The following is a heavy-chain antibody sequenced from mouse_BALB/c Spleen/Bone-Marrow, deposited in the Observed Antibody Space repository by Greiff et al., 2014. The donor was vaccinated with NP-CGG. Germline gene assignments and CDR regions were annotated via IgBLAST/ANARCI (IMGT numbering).Heavy chain of an antibody. D-gene: IGHD2-3*01. Sequence: VQLQQSGAELVKPGASVKLSCTASGFNIKDTYMHWVKQRPEQGLEWIGRIGPANGNTKYDPKFQGKATITADTSSNTAYLQLSSLTSEDTAVYYCARWLLPYGLDYWGQGTSVTVSS. V-gene: IGHV14-3*02. J-gene: IGHJ4*01. CDR2: IGPANGNT. CDR3: ARWLLPYGLDY. CDR1: GFNIKDTY.